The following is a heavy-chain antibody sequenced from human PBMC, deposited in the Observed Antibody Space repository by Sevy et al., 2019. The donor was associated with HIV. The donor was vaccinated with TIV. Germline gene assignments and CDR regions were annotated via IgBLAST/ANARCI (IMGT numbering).Heavy chain of an antibody. D-gene: IGHD2-2*02. CDR3: ARVPGIIVPAAIPDRYYYSMDV. CDR1: GGSISTYY. Sequence: SETLSLTCTVSGGSISTYYWTWIRQPPGKGLEWLGSIHSTGGSNDNPSLNGRITLSVDTSKNQFSMKMSSVTAADTAVYYWARVPGIIVPAAIPDRYYYSMDVWGQGTTVTVPS. J-gene: IGHJ6*02. V-gene: IGHV4-59*01. CDR2: IHSTGGS.